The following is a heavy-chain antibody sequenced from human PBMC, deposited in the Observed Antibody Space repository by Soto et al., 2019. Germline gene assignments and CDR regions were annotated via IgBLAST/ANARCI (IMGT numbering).Heavy chain of an antibody. CDR1: GYRFSTYW. V-gene: IGHV5-51*01. CDR3: ARMCTRESPSDY. J-gene: IGHJ4*02. D-gene: IGHD2-8*01. CDR2: VYPSNSET. Sequence: EVQLVQSGAEVKEPGESLKISCKASGYRFSTYWIGWVRQMPGKGLELMGIVYPSNSETRYSPSFQGQVTISADSPISTVYLQWSSLKASDTAMYYCARMCTRESPSDYWGQGTLVIVSS.